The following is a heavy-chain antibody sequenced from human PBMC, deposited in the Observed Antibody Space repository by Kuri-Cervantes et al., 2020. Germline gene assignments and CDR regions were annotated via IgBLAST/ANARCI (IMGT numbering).Heavy chain of an antibody. CDR3: ATAVAGTSYWFDP. J-gene: IGHJ5*02. CDR1: GYTFTGYY. Sequence: ASVKVSCKASGYTFTGYYIHWVRQAPGQGLEWMGWINPNSGGTNYAQKFQGRVTMTRDTSISTAYVELSRLTSDDTAVYYCATAVAGTSYWFDPWGQGTLVTVSS. V-gene: IGHV1-2*02. D-gene: IGHD6-19*01. CDR2: INPNSGGT.